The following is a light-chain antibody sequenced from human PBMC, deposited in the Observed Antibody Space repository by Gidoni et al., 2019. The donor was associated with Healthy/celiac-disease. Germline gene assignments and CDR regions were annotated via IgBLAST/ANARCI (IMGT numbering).Light chain of an antibody. CDR1: QDISNY. V-gene: IGKV1-33*01. CDR2: DAS. Sequence: DIQMTQSPSSLSASVGDRVTITCQASQDISNYLNWYQQKPGKAPKLLIYDASNLEAGVPSRFSGNGSGTDFTFTISSLQPEDIATYYCQQYDNLPPMDTFGQGTKLQIK. J-gene: IGKJ2*01. CDR3: QQYDNLPPMDT.